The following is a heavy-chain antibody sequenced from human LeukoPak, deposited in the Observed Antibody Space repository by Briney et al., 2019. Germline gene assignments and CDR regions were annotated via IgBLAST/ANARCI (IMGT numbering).Heavy chain of an antibody. D-gene: IGHD6-13*01. V-gene: IGHV3-23*01. CDR3: AGAHSSSRSVF. CDR1: GFTFSSYA. CDR2: ISASGGNT. Sequence: PGGSLRLSCAASGFTFSSYAMSWVRQAPGKGLEWVSAISASGGNTYYADSVQGRFTISRDNSKNTLYLQMNSLRAEDTAVYYCAGAHSSSRSVFWGQGTLVTVSS. J-gene: IGHJ4*02.